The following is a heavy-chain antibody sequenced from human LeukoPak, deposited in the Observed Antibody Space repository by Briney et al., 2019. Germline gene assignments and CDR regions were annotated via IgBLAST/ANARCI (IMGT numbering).Heavy chain of an antibody. CDR3: ARASTIDY. CDR2: IKQDGSEK. D-gene: IGHD2-2*01. CDR1: GFTFTSYC. J-gene: IGHJ4*02. V-gene: IGHV3-7*01. Sequence: GGSLRLSCAASGFTFTSYCMTWVRQAPGKGLEWVANIKQDGSEKYYVDSVKGRCTISRDNAKNSLYLQMNSLRAEHTAVYYCARASTIDYWGQGTLVTVSS.